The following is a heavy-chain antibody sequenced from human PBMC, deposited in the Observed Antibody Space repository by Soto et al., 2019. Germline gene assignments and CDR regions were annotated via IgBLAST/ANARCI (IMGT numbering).Heavy chain of an antibody. D-gene: IGHD3-3*01. CDR2: TYYRSKWYN. J-gene: IGHJ4*02. V-gene: IGHV6-1*01. CDR1: GDSVSSNSAA. Sequence: SQTLSLTCAISGDSVSSNSAAWNWIRQSPSRGLEWLGRTYYRSKWYNDYAVSVKSRITINPDTSKNQFSLQLNSVTPEDTAVYYCARNYDFWSGYPEGYYFDYWGQGTLVTVS. CDR3: ARNYDFWSGYPEGYYFDY.